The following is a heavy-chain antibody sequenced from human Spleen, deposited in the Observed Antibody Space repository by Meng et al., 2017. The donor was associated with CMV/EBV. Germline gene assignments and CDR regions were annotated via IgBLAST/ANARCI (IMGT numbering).Heavy chain of an antibody. CDR1: SGDYF. V-gene: IGHV4-31*02. D-gene: IGHD2-8*01. Sequence: SGDYFCSWISHHPEKGLEWMGYIYYCSSTYNNPSLKSRVLISLVESKNQFSLQLSSLAAAADTVYYCSRDKKYYSNGVYYQGYSDLWGHGTLVTVSS. CDR2: IYYCSST. CDR3: SRDKKYYSNGVYYQGYSDL. J-gene: IGHJ2*01.